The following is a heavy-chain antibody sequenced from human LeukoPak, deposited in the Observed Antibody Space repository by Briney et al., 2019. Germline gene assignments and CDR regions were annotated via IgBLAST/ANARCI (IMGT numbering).Heavy chain of an antibody. J-gene: IGHJ4*02. Sequence: ASVKVSCKASGYTFTSYYMHWVRRAPGQGLEWMGIINPSGGSTSYAQRFQGRVTMTRDTSTSTVYMELSSLRSEDTAVYYCAREGAATAFPFDYWGQGTLVTVSS. CDR3: AREGAATAFPFDY. CDR2: INPSGGST. CDR1: GYTFTSYY. D-gene: IGHD3-16*01. V-gene: IGHV1-46*01.